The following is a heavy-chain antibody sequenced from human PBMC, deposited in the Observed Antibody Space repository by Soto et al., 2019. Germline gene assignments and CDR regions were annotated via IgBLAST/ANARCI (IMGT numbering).Heavy chain of an antibody. Sequence: SQTLSLTCAISGDSVSSNSAAWNWIRQSPSRGLEWLGRTYYRSKWYNDYAVSVKSRITINPDTSKNQFSLQLNSVTPEDTAVYYCARDLDDSSGYYYRYYYGMDVWGQGTTVTVS. V-gene: IGHV6-1*01. CDR1: GDSVSSNSAA. CDR2: TYYRSKWYN. J-gene: IGHJ6*02. D-gene: IGHD3-22*01. CDR3: ARDLDDSSGYYYRYYYGMDV.